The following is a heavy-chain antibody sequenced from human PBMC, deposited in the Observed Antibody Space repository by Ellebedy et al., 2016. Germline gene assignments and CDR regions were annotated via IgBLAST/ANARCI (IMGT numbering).Heavy chain of an antibody. J-gene: IGHJ4*02. CDR1: GFTFSLYG. Sequence: GGSLRLXXAASGFTFSLYGMHWVRQAPGKGLEWVAVIWDDGSHKYYRDPVKGRFTISRDNSTNTLYLQMNNLRAEDTAVYYCARHGSGSSSIDYWGEGTLVTVSS. CDR2: IWDDGSHK. CDR3: ARHGSGSSSIDY. V-gene: IGHV3-33*01. D-gene: IGHD6-6*01.